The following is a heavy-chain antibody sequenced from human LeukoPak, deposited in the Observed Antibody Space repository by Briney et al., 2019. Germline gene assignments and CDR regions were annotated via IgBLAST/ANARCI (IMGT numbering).Heavy chain of an antibody. J-gene: IGHJ4*02. CDR1: GFTVSSNY. Sequence: PGGSLRLFCAASGFTVSSNYMSWARQAPGKGLEWVAKIKPDGSEKDHVDSVKGRFTISRDNAKNSLYLQLNSLRAEDTAVYYCARSRFYFDYWGQGTLVTVSS. CDR3: ARSRFYFDY. V-gene: IGHV3-7*01. CDR2: IKPDGSEK.